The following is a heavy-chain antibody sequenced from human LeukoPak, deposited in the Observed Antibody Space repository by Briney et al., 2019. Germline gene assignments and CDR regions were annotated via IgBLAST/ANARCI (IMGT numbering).Heavy chain of an antibody. CDR2: FYTSGTT. CDR3: ARCRHGNCDYFDY. J-gene: IGHJ4*02. CDR1: GGSFTGDY. D-gene: IGHD1-7*01. V-gene: IGHV4-4*07. Sequence: SETLSLTCTVSGGSFTGDYWSWIRQPAGKGLEWIGRFYTSGTTNYNPSLKSRVTMSADTSKNQFSLKLRSVTAADTAVYYCARCRHGNCDYFDYWGQGTLVTVSS.